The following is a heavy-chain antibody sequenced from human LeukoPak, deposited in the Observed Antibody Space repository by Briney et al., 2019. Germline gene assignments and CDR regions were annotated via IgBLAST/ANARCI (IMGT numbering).Heavy chain of an antibody. D-gene: IGHD6-13*01. J-gene: IGHJ3*02. V-gene: IGHV3-21*01. CDR2: ISKNSGYM. Sequence: GGSLRLSCAASGFTFSSYSMNWVRQAPGKGLEWVSSISKNSGYMYYIDSVKGRFTISRDNAKNTLYLQMNSLRAEDTAVYYCANGYSSTYYNALDIRGQGTMVTVSS. CDR1: GFTFSSYS. CDR3: ANGYSSTYYNALDI.